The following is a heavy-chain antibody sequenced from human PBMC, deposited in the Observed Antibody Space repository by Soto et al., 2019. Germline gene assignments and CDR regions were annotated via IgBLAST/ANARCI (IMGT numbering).Heavy chain of an antibody. Sequence: QVQLVQSGAEVRRPGASVKVSCKASGYTFTGHYLHWLRQAPGQGLEWMGWINPNIGSTNYARKFQGWVTMTRDSSISTAYMELSKLTSHDTAGYYCARGRTFYDILTGYPDHFDFWGQGTLVTVSS. J-gene: IGHJ4*02. CDR2: INPNIGST. CDR3: ARGRTFYDILTGYPDHFDF. CDR1: GYTFTGHY. V-gene: IGHV1-2*04. D-gene: IGHD3-9*01.